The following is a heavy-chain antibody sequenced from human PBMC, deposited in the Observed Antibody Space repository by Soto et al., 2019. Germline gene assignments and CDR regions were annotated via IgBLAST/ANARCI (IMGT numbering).Heavy chain of an antibody. CDR2: IIPIFGTT. CDR3: ATRGRLPSTGARGGFDP. D-gene: IGHD1-1*01. J-gene: IGHJ5*02. CDR1: GGTLINFA. Sequence: APGKVSCKGSGGTLINFAFRWGGQGLGQGLEWVGGIIPIFGTTNYAQKFQGRVTITADESTRTAYMELSSLRSEDTAMYYCATRGRLPSTGARGGFDPWGQGTLVTVSS. V-gene: IGHV1-69*13.